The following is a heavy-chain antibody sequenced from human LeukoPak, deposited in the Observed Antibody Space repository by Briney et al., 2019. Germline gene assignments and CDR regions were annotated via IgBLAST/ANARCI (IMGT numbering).Heavy chain of an antibody. CDR2: IYYSGST. D-gene: IGHD3-3*01. V-gene: IGHV4-30-4*01. J-gene: IGHJ5*02. CDR3: ARNHDFWSDPSWFDP. CDR1: GGSISSGDYY. Sequence: SETLSLTCTVSGGSISSGDYYWSWIRQPPGKGLEWIGYIYYSGSTYYNPSLKSRVTISVDTSKNQFSLKLSSVTAADTAVYYCARNHDFWSDPSWFDPWGQGTLVTVSS.